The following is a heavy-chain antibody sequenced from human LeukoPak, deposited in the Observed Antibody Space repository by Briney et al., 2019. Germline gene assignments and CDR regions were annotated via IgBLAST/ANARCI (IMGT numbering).Heavy chain of an antibody. Sequence: GGSLRLSCAASGFTFSSYRMNWVRQAPGKGLEWVSSISSSSSYIYYADSVKGRFTISRDNAKNSLYLQMNSRRAEDTAVYYCARDTFYYDAALQYFQHWGQGTLVTVSS. J-gene: IGHJ1*01. D-gene: IGHD2/OR15-2a*01. CDR3: ARDTFYYDAALQYFQH. V-gene: IGHV3-21*01. CDR1: GFTFSSYR. CDR2: ISSSSSYI.